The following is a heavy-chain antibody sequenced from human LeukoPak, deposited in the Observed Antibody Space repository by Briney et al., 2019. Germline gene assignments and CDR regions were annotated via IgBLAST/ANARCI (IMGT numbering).Heavy chain of an antibody. D-gene: IGHD6-19*01. CDR2: ISSTSSTI. V-gene: IGHV3-48*01. CDR1: GFTFSSYG. CDR3: APSPRLAVGYY. Sequence: GGSLRLSCAASGFTFSSYGMNWVRQAPGKGLEWVSYISSTSSTICYADSVKGRFTISRDNAENSLYLLMNSLSAEDTAVYYCAPSPRLAVGYYWGQGTLVTVSS. J-gene: IGHJ4*02.